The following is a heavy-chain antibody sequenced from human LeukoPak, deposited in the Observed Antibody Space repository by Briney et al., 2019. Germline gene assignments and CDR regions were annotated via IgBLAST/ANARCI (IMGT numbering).Heavy chain of an antibody. CDR2: MNPVSGNA. V-gene: IGHV1-8*02. Sequence: ASVKVSCKASGYTFTSYGISWVRQAPGQGLERMGWMNPVSGNAGSAQKFQGRVTLTRDTSISTAYMELSSLRSDDTAFYYCARAPMGAAALYWGQGTLVTVSS. CDR3: ARAPMGAAALY. D-gene: IGHD6-13*01. J-gene: IGHJ4*02. CDR1: GYTFTSYG.